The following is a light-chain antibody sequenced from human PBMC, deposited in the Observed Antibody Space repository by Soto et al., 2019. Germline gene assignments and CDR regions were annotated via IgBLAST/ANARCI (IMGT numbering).Light chain of an antibody. CDR1: QSLSSIN. J-gene: IGKJ1*01. CDR2: GAS. Sequence: EIVLTQSPVTLSLSPGERATLSCRASQSLSSINLAWFQQKPGQAPRLLIYGASTRATGIPARFSGSGSGTEFTLTISSLQSEDFAVYYCQQYNNWPRTFGQGTKVDIK. V-gene: IGKV3-15*01. CDR3: QQYNNWPRT.